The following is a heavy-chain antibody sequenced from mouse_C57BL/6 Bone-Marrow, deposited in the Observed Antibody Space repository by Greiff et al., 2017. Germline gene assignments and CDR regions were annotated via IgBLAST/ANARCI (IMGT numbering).Heavy chain of an antibody. CDR2: LNSDGGST. Sequence: VQLQQSGGGLVQPGESLKLSCESNEYEFPSHDMSWVRKTPEKRLELVAALNSDGGSTYYPDTMERRFIISRDNTKKTLYLQMSSLRSEDTALYYCARHNLMDAQGYFDVWGTGTTVTVSS. D-gene: IGHD1-1*02. CDR3: ARHNLMDAQGYFDV. J-gene: IGHJ1*03. V-gene: IGHV5-2*01. CDR1: EYEFPSHD.